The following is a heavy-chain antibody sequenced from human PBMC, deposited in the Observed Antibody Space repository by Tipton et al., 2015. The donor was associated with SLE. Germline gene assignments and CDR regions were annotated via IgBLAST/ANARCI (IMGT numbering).Heavy chain of an antibody. CDR1: GFSLDESA. J-gene: IGHJ4*02. D-gene: IGHD3-10*01. Sequence: AVSGFSLDESAMHWVRQAPGKGLEWVSGISWNSDDIHYADSVKGRFTISRDNTKNSLFLQMNSLRAEDTAFYYCAKDMGYFGSKTTLESWGQGTLVTVSS. CDR3: AKDMGYFGSKTTLES. CDR2: ISWNSDDI. V-gene: IGHV3-9*01.